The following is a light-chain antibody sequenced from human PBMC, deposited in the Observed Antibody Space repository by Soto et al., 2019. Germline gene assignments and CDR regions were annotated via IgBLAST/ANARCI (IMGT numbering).Light chain of an antibody. Sequence: QSALTQPPSASGTPGQRVTISCSGSSSNIGSNTVNWYQQLPGTAPTLLIYYNNQRPSGVPDRFSGSKSGTSASLAISGLQSEDEAHYYCAAWDDSLYGWVFGGGTQVTAL. V-gene: IGLV1-44*01. CDR3: AAWDDSLYGWV. CDR2: YNN. CDR1: SSNIGSNT. J-gene: IGLJ3*02.